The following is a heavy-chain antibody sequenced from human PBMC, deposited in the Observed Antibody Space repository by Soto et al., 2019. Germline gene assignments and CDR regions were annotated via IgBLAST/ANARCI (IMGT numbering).Heavy chain of an antibody. D-gene: IGHD3-9*01. V-gene: IGHV3-7*04. CDR1: GFTFSSYW. CDR2: IKQDGSEK. Sequence: PGGSLRLSCAASGFTFSSYWMSWVRQAPGKGLEWVANIKQDGSEKYYVDSVKGRFTISRDNAKNSLYLQMNSLRAEDTAVYYCARDSDILTGPLGFDIWGQGTMVTVSS. J-gene: IGHJ3*02. CDR3: ARDSDILTGPLGFDI.